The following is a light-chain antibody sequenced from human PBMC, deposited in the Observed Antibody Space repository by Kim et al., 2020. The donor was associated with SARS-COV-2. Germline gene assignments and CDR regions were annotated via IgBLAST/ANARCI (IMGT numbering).Light chain of an antibody. Sequence: DIVMTQSPDSLAVSLGERATIKCESSQNILYSSNNNNYLAWYQQKPRQPPKLLIYWASTRESGVPDRFSGSGSGTDFTLTISSLQAEDVAVYYCQQYYSTPLTFGGGTKVDIK. CDR3: QQYYSTPLT. V-gene: IGKV4-1*01. CDR2: WAS. J-gene: IGKJ4*01. CDR1: QNILYSSNNNNY.